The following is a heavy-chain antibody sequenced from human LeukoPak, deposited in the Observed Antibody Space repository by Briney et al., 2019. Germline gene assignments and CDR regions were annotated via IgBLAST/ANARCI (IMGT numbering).Heavy chain of an antibody. CDR1: GGSFSGYY. D-gene: IGHD5-18*01. CDR3: ARGFGKSARTPKRLGYSYDV. J-gene: IGHJ6*04. CDR2: INHSGST. Sequence: PSETLSLTCAVYGGSFSGYYWSWIRQPPGKGLEWIGEINHSGSTNYNPSLKSRVTISVDTSKNQFSLKLSSVTAADTAVCYCARGFGKSARTPKRLGYSYDVWGKGTTVTVSS. V-gene: IGHV4-34*01.